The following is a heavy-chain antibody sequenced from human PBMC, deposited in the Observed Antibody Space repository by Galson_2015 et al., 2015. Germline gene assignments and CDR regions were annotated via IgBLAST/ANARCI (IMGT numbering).Heavy chain of an antibody. D-gene: IGHD3-3*01. CDR1: GFTFSSYW. CDR2: IKQDGSEK. V-gene: IGHV3-7*01. Sequence: SLRLSCAASGFTFSSYWMTWVRQAPGKGPEWVANIKQDGSEKFYVDSVKGRFTISRDNAKNSLYLQMNSLRAEDTAVYYCARGHYDFWSGYLFDLWGRGTLVSVSS. J-gene: IGHJ2*01. CDR3: ARGHYDFWSGYLFDL.